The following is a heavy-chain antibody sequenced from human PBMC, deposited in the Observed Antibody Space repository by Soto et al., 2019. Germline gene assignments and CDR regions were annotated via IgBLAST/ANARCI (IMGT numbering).Heavy chain of an antibody. J-gene: IGHJ4*02. CDR1: GYTFTSYG. Sequence: QVQRVQSGAEVKKPGASVKVSCKASGYTFTSYGITSVRPAPGQGLEWMGWISAYNGNTKYAQKLQRRVTMTTDTSTSTAYMELRSLRSGDTAVYYCAREPNYFDYWGQGTLVTVSS. CDR3: AREPNYFDY. V-gene: IGHV1-18*01. CDR2: ISAYNGNT.